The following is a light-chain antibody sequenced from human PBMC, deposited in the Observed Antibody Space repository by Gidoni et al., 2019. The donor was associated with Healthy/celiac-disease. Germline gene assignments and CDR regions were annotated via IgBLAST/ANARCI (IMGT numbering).Light chain of an antibody. J-gene: IGLJ2*01. V-gene: IGLV3-25*03. CDR3: QSADSSGTYVV. CDR1: ALPKQY. CDR2: KDS. Sequence: SYDLTQPPSVSVYPGQTARITCSGDALPKQYAYWYQQKPGQAPVLVIYKDSERPSGIPERFSGSSSGTTVTLTISGVQAEDEADYYCQSADSSGTYVVFGGGTKLTGL.